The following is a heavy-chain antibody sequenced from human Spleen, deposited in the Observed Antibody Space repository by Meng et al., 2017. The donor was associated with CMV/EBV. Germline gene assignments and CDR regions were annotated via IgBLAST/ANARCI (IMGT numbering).Heavy chain of an antibody. CDR3: ASPTWTSALDI. CDR2: ISSSGSTI. J-gene: IGHJ3*02. V-gene: IGHV3-48*03. Sequence: SLRLSCAASGFTFSSYEMNWVRQAPGKGLEWVSYISSSGSTIYHADSVKGRFTISRDNAKNSLYLQMNSLRAEDTAVYYCASPTWTSALDIWGLGTMVTVSS. CDR1: GFTFSSYE. D-gene: IGHD3/OR15-3a*01.